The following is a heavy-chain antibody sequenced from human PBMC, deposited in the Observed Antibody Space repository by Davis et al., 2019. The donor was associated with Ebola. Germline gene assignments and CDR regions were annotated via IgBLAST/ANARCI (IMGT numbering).Heavy chain of an antibody. Sequence: PSETLSLTCVISGDSVPSGGWNWIRQSPSRGLEWRGRTYYKSKWYNDYAVSVKSRITINPDTSKNQFSLHLNSVTPEDTAVYYCARGWLRTGFDYWGQGTLVTVSS. CDR1: GDSVPSGG. CDR2: TYYKSKWYN. CDR3: ARGWLRTGFDY. J-gene: IGHJ4*02. V-gene: IGHV6-1*01. D-gene: IGHD3/OR15-3a*01.